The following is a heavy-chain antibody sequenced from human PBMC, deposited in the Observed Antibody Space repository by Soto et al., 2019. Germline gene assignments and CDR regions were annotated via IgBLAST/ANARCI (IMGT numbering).Heavy chain of an antibody. V-gene: IGHV4-31*03. D-gene: IGHD3-10*01. J-gene: IGHJ4*02. CDR1: GGSISSGGYY. Sequence: SETLSLTCTVSGGSISSGGYYWSWIRQHPGKGLEWIGYIYYSGSTYYNPSLKSRVTISVDTSKNQFSLKLSSVTAADTAVYYCARVRRRFGELPLYYFDYWGQGTLVTVSS. CDR2: IYYSGST. CDR3: ARVRRRFGELPLYYFDY.